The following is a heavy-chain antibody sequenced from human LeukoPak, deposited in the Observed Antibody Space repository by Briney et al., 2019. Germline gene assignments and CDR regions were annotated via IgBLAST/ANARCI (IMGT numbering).Heavy chain of an antibody. CDR3: ARGGAGERGYSYGVDAFDI. CDR1: GFTFSSYA. Sequence: PGGSLRLSCAASGFTFSSYAMHWVRQAPGKGLEWVAVIPYDGSNKYYADSVKGRFTISRDNSKNTLYLQMNSLRAEDTAVYYCARGGAGERGYSYGVDAFDIWGQGTMVTVSS. J-gene: IGHJ3*02. D-gene: IGHD5-18*01. V-gene: IGHV3-30*04. CDR2: IPYDGSNK.